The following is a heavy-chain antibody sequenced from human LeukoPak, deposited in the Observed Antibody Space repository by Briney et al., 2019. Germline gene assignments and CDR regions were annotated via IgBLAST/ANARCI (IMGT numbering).Heavy chain of an antibody. CDR1: GGTFSSYA. Sequence: SVKVSCKASGGTFSSYAISWVRQAPGQGLEWMGGIIPIFGTANYAQKFQGRVTITADKSTSTAYMELSSLRSEDTAVYYCARAPIVGATIRLWYFDLWGRGTLVTVSP. V-gene: IGHV1-69*06. CDR2: IIPIFGTA. D-gene: IGHD1-26*01. J-gene: IGHJ2*01. CDR3: ARAPIVGATIRLWYFDL.